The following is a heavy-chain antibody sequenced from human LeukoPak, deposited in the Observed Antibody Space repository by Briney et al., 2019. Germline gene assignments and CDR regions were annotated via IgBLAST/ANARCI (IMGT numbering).Heavy chain of an antibody. V-gene: IGHV3-74*01. J-gene: IGHJ4*02. CDR2: INGDGSSR. Sequence: GGSPRLSCAASGFIFSGYWIHWVRQVPGKGLVWVSRINGDGSSRSHADSVRGRFTISRDTAKNTVYLQMNSLRAEDTAVYYCGKDYGDYVSIDYWGQATLVTVSS. CDR1: GFIFSGYW. CDR3: GKDYGDYVSIDY. D-gene: IGHD4-17*01.